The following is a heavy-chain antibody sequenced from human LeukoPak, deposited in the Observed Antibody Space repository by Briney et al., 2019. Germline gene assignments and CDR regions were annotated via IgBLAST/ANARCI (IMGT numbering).Heavy chain of an antibody. V-gene: IGHV6-1*01. Sequence: SQTLSLTCAISGDSVSSNSAAWSWIRQSPSRGLEWLGRTYYRSKWYNDYAVSVKGRITINPDTSKNQFSLQLNSVTPDDTAVYYCAKRSIAAAGGDVFDIWGQGTMVTVSS. CDR3: AKRSIAAAGGDVFDI. J-gene: IGHJ3*02. CDR1: GDSVSSNSAA. D-gene: IGHD6-13*01. CDR2: TYYRSKWYN.